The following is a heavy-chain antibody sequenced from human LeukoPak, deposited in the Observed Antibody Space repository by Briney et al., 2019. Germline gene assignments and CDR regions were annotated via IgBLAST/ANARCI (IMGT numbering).Heavy chain of an antibody. Sequence: GASVKVSCKASGYTFTSYGITWVRQAPGQGLEWMGWISGYNGNTNYAQKFQGRVTMTTDTSTSTAYMELRSLRSDDTAVYYCARNQGIAAASSGFDPWGQGTLVTVSS. CDR2: ISGYNGNT. J-gene: IGHJ5*02. CDR1: GYTFTSYG. D-gene: IGHD6-13*01. CDR3: ARNQGIAAASSGFDP. V-gene: IGHV1-18*01.